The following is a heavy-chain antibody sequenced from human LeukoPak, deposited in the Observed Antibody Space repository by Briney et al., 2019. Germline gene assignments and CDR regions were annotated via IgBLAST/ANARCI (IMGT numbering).Heavy chain of an antibody. D-gene: IGHD2/OR15-2a*01. CDR1: GFTFSSYA. CDR3: ARDSRWSTTGMDV. V-gene: IGHV3-66*01. CDR2: IYSGGST. Sequence: GGSLRLSCAASGFTFSSYAMSWVRQAPGKGLEWVSVIYSGGSTYYADSVRGRFTISRDNSKNTLYLQMNSLSAEDAAVYYCARDSRWSTTGMDVWGQGTTVTVSS. J-gene: IGHJ6*02.